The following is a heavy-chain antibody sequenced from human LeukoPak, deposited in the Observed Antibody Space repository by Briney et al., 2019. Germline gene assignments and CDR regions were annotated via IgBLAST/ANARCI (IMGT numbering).Heavy chain of an antibody. D-gene: IGHD5-12*01. Sequence: SETLSLTCTVSGGSISSYYWSWIRQPPGKGLEWIGYVYTSGSTNYNPSLTSRVTISVDTSKNQFSLKLSSVTAADTAVYYCARLVATIPYFDYWGQGTLVTVSS. V-gene: IGHV4-4*09. CDR3: ARLVATIPYFDY. CDR2: VYTSGST. CDR1: GGSISSYY. J-gene: IGHJ4*02.